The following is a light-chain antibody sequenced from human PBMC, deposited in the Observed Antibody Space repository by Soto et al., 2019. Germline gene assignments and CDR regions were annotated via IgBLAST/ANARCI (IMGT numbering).Light chain of an antibody. CDR2: KAS. Sequence: DIQMTQSPSTLSASVGDRATITCRASQSISSWLAWYQQKPGKAPKLLIYKASSLESGVPSRFSGSGSGTEFTLTISSLQPDDFATYYCQQYNSYSLTFGGGTKVEIK. V-gene: IGKV1-5*03. J-gene: IGKJ4*01. CDR3: QQYNSYSLT. CDR1: QSISSW.